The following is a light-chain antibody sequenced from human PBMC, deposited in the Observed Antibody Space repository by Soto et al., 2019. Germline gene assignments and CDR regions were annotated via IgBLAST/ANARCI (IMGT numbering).Light chain of an antibody. CDR2: DAS. Sequence: DIQMTQSPSSLSASVGDRVTIICRASQSISSYLNWYHQKPGKAPNLLIYDASNLAAGVPSGFSGSGSGTHFTFTITSLQPEDIGTYYCQNCFTVPYTFGQGTKVDIK. CDR3: QNCFTVPYT. V-gene: IGKV1-33*01. J-gene: IGKJ2*01. CDR1: QSISSY.